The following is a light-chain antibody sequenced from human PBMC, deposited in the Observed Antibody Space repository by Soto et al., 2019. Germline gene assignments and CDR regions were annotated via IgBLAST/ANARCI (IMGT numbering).Light chain of an antibody. CDR3: QQLNSFPIP. CDR2: GAS. J-gene: IGKJ3*01. V-gene: IGKV1-9*01. Sequence: IQLTQSPSSLSSSVENRVTISCRASKGIANFLAWYQQKPGKATQLLIYGASTLQSGVPSRFSGSGSGTDFTLTISSLQPEDFATYYCQQLNSFPIPFGPGTKVDIK. CDR1: KGIANF.